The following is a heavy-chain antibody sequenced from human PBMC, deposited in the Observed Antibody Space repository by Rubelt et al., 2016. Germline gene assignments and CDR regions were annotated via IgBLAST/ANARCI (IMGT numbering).Heavy chain of an antibody. Sequence: GKGLEWIGYIYYSGSTNYNPSLKSRVTISVDTSKNQFSLKLSSVTAADTAVYYCARGMISGSYSIDYWGQGTLVTVSS. V-gene: IGHV4-59*13. CDR3: ARGMISGSYSIDY. D-gene: IGHD1-26*01. CDR2: IYYSGST. J-gene: IGHJ4*02.